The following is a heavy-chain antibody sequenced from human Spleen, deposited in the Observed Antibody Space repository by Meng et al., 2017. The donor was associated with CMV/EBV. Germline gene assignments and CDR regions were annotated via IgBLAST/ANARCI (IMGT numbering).Heavy chain of an antibody. V-gene: IGHV3-11*04. D-gene: IGHD2-2*02. CDR1: GFTFSDYY. CDR2: ISSSGSTI. Sequence: LSRTCAASGFTFSDYYMSWIRQAPGKGLEWVSYISSSGSTIYYADSVKGRFTISRDNAKNSLYLQMNSLRAEDTAVYYCARDLESRATPNYYYYYGMDVWGQGTTVTVSS. CDR3: ARDLESRATPNYYYYYGMDV. J-gene: IGHJ6*02.